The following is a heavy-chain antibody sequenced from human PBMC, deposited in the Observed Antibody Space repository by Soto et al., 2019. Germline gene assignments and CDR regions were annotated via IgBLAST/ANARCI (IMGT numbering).Heavy chain of an antibody. D-gene: IGHD3-3*01. Sequence: GGSLRLSCAASGFTFSSYGMHWVRQAPGKGLEWVAVIWYDGSNKYYADSVKGRFTISRDNSKNTLYLQMNSLRAEDTAVYYCARDWYAIFGVVSPDRYYYYYMDVWGKGTTVTASS. CDR3: ARDWYAIFGVVSPDRYYYYYMDV. CDR2: IWYDGSNK. CDR1: GFTFSSYG. V-gene: IGHV3-33*01. J-gene: IGHJ6*03.